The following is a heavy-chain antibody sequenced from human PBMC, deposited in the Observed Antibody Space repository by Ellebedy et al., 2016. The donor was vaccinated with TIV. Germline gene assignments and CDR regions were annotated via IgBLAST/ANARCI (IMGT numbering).Heavy chain of an antibody. Sequence: GESLKISCAASGFTFSNAWMSWVRQAPGKGLVWVSRINSDGSSTSNADSVKGRFTISRDNAKNTLYLQMNSLGAEDTAVYYCARERDTAMGDYWGQGTLVTVSS. CDR2: INSDGSST. CDR3: ARERDTAMGDY. V-gene: IGHV3-74*01. CDR1: GFTFSNAW. J-gene: IGHJ4*02. D-gene: IGHD5-18*01.